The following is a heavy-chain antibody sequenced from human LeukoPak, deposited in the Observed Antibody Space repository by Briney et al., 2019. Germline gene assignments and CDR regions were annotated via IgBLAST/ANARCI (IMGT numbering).Heavy chain of an antibody. D-gene: IGHD2-2*01. CDR3: ARAVVVPAAMLDY. J-gene: IGHJ4*02. Sequence: TGGSLRLSCAASGFTFSSYSMNWVRQAPGKGLEWVSYISSSSSTIYYADSVKGRFTISRDNSKNTLYLQMNSLRAEDTAVYYCARAVVVPAAMLDYWGQGTLVTVSS. V-gene: IGHV3-48*01. CDR2: ISSSSSTI. CDR1: GFTFSSYS.